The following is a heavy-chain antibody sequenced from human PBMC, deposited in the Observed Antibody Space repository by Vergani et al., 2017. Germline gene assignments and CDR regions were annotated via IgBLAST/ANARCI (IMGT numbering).Heavy chain of an antibody. CDR3: ARDGVDFWSGYYPLH. J-gene: IGHJ4*02. V-gene: IGHV1-46*01. Sequence: QVQLVQSGAEVKKPGASVKVSCKASGYTFTSYYMHWVRQAPGQGLEWMGIINPSGGSTSYAQKFQGRVTMTRDTSTSTVYMELSSLRSEDTAVYYCARDGVDFWSGYYPLHWGQGTLVTGSS. CDR2: INPSGGST. D-gene: IGHD3-3*01. CDR1: GYTFTSYY.